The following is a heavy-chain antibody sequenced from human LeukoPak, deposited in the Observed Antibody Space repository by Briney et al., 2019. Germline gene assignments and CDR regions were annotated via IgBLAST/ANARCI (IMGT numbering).Heavy chain of an antibody. D-gene: IGHD2-2*01. CDR3: AKPDCSSTSGGCYNWFDP. J-gene: IGHJ5*02. V-gene: IGHV3-23*01. CDR1: GITFSSYG. Sequence: GGSLRLSCAASGITFSSYGMSWVRQAPGKGLEWVSGISGSGGSTYYADSVKGRFIISRDSSKNTLYLHMNSLRAEDTAVYYCAKPDCSSTSGGCYNWFDPWGQGTLVTVSS. CDR2: ISGSGGST.